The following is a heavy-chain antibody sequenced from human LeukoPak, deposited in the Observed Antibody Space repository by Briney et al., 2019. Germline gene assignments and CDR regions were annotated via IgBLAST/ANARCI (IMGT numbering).Heavy chain of an antibody. D-gene: IGHD1-26*01. CDR1: GFTFSSYS. J-gene: IGHJ4*02. CDR3: AKDQGGRYYGGDY. V-gene: IGHV3-21*01. CDR2: ISSSSSYI. Sequence: GGSLRLSCAASGFTFSSYSMNWVRQAPGKGLEWVSSISSSSSYIYYADSVKGRFTISRDNAKNSLYLQMNSLRSEDTAVYYCAKDQGGRYYGGDYWGQGTLVTVSS.